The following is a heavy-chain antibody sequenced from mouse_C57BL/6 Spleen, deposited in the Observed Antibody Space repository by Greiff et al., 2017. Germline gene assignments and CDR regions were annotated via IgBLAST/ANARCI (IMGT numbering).Heavy chain of an antibody. Sequence: QVQLQQPGAELVMPGASVKLSCKASGYTFTSYWMHWVKQRPGQGLEWIGEIDPSDSYTNYNQKFKGKSTLTVDKSSSTAYMQLSSLTSEYSAVYYCARRAQAPWFAYWGQGTLVTVSA. CDR2: IDPSDSYT. D-gene: IGHD3-2*02. V-gene: IGHV1-69*01. CDR3: ARRAQAPWFAY. J-gene: IGHJ3*01. CDR1: GYTFTSYW.